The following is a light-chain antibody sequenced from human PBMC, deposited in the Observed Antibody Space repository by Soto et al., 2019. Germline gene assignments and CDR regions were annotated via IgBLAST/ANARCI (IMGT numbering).Light chain of an antibody. Sequence: EIVMTQSPATLSASPGERATISCRASQSVTSDLAWYQQKPGKAPSLVIHGASTMATGVPARFSGSGSGTDFTLTISSLQSEDFAVYYCQQYNICARAFGGGTKVEIK. J-gene: IGKJ4*02. V-gene: IGKV3-15*01. CDR1: QSVTSD. CDR3: QQYNICARA. CDR2: GAS.